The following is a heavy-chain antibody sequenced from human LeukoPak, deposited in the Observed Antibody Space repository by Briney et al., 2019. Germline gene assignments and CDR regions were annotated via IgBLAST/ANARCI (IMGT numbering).Heavy chain of an antibody. CDR2: ISGSGGST. CDR1: GFTFSSYA. Sequence: GGSLRLSCAASGFTFSSYAMSWVRQAPGKGLEWVSAISGSGGSTYYADSVKGRFTISRDNSKNTLYLQMNSLRAEDTAVYYCAKLRGYGSGSPPYGMDVWGQGTTVTVSS. V-gene: IGHV3-23*01. D-gene: IGHD3-10*01. J-gene: IGHJ6*02. CDR3: AKLRGYGSGSPPYGMDV.